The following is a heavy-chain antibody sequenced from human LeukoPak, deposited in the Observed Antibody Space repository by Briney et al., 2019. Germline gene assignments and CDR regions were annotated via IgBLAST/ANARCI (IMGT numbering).Heavy chain of an antibody. J-gene: IGHJ4*02. CDR2: IKQDGREE. Sequence: GGSLRLSCAASGFTFSSYWMSWVRQAPGKGLEGVADIKQDGREEYYVDSMKGRFTISRDNAKNSLYLQMNSQSAEDTARYYWARGVAFYYWGQGTLVTVSS. CDR3: ARGVAFYY. D-gene: IGHD5-12*01. V-gene: IGHV3-7*03. CDR1: GFTFSSYW.